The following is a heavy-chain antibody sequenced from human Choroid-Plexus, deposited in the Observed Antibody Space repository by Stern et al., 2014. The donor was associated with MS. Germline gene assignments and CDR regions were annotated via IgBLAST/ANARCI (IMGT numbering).Heavy chain of an antibody. Sequence: VQLXXSGGGGVQPGRPLRLSCVASGFTFGSCAMHWVCQAPGKGRARVAGVSYDGSNKYYADSAKGSFTIYRDNSQNTLYMQMSSLRPEDTAVYYCAKDRQSLTYFFDHWGQGSLVTVSS. CDR3: AKDRQSLTYFFDH. CDR1: GFTFGSCA. CDR2: VSYDGSNK. V-gene: IGHV3-30*18. J-gene: IGHJ5*02. D-gene: IGHD2-8*01.